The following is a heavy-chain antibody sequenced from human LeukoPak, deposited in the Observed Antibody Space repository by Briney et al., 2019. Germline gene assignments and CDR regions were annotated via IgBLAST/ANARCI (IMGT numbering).Heavy chain of an antibody. D-gene: IGHD2-15*01. V-gene: IGHV1-69*06. CDR3: ARCVVGADNAFDI. CDR2: IIPIFGTA. J-gene: IGHJ3*02. CDR1: GGTFSSYA. Sequence: SVKVSCKASGGTFSSYAISWVRQAPGQGLEWMGGIIPIFGTANYAQKFQGRVTITADKSTSTAYMELSSLRSEDTAVYYCARCVVGADNAFDIWGQGTMVTVSS.